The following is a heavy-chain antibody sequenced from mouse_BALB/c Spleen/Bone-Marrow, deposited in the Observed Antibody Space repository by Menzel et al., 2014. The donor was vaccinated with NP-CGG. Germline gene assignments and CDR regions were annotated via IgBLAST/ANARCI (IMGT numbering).Heavy chain of an antibody. CDR1: GYIFTSYT. CDR3: AREGTYYAYFDY. Sequence: LVESAAELARPGASMKLSCKASGYIFTSYTIQWIKQRPGQGLEWIGYINPSIGYTEYNQKFKDKTTLTADTSSSTTYMQLSSLTSEDSAVYYCAREGTYYAYFDYWGQGTTLTVSS. D-gene: IGHD1-1*01. CDR2: INPSIGYT. J-gene: IGHJ2*01. V-gene: IGHV1-4*02.